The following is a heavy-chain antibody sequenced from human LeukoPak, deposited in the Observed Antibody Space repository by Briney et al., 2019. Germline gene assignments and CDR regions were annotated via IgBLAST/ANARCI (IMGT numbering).Heavy chain of an antibody. CDR1: GFTFSSYA. J-gene: IGHJ4*02. Sequence: QPGGSLRLSCAASGFTFSSYATSWVRQAPGKGLEWVSAISGSGGSTYYADSVKGRFTISRDNSKNTLYLQMNSLRAEDTAVYYCAKARHSSSWYSTIRGLDYWGQGTLVTVSS. V-gene: IGHV3-23*01. CDR2: ISGSGGST. D-gene: IGHD6-13*01. CDR3: AKARHSSSWYSTIRGLDY.